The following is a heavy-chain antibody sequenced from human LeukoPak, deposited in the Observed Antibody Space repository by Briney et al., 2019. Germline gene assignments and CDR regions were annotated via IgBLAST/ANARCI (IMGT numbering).Heavy chain of an antibody. V-gene: IGHV3-48*01. CDR3: ARDRSYYDSSGYVYYFDY. CDR2: ISSSSSTI. J-gene: IGHJ4*02. Sequence: GGSLRLSCAASGFTFSSYSMNWVRQAPGKGLEWVSYISSSSSTIYYADSVKGRFTISRDNAKNSLYLQMNSLRAEDSAVYYCARDRSYYDSSGYVYYFDYWGQGTLVAVSS. CDR1: GFTFSSYS. D-gene: IGHD3-22*01.